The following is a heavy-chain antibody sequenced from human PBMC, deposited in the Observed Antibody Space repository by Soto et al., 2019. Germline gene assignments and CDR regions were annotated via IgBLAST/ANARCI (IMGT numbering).Heavy chain of an antibody. J-gene: IGHJ4*02. Sequence: QVQLQQWGAGLLKPSETLSLTCAVYGGSFSGYYWSWIRQPPGKGLEWIGEINHSGSTNYNPSLKARDTISVDTSKNQFSLKLSSVTAADTAVYYCASYDFWSGYHDYWGQGTLVTVSS. D-gene: IGHD3-3*01. CDR3: ASYDFWSGYHDY. CDR1: GGSFSGYY. V-gene: IGHV4-34*01. CDR2: INHSGST.